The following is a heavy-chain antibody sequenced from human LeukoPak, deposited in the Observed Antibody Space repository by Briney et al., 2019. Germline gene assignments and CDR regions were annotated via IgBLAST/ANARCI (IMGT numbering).Heavy chain of an antibody. CDR1: GGSFSGYY. V-gene: IGHV4-34*01. CDR2: INHSGST. J-gene: IGHJ4*02. Sequence: KPSETLSLTCAVYGGSFSGYYWSWIRQPPGKGLEWIGEINHSGSTNYNPSLKSRVTISLDTSKNQFSLKLSSVTAADTAVYYCARGLRSTMPYWCYWGQGTLVTVSS. D-gene: IGHD2-2*01. CDR3: ARGLRSTMPYWCY.